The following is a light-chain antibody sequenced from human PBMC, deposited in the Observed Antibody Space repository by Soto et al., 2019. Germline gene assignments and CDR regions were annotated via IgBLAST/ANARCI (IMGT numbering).Light chain of an antibody. Sequence: EIVLTQSPGTLSLSPGERAILSCRASQRVGSSSLAWYQQRPGQAPRLLIYGVSTRATGIPDRFSGSGSGTDFTLTISILESEDFAVYFCHQFGTSPAFGGGTKVEIK. CDR3: HQFGTSPA. V-gene: IGKV3-20*01. CDR2: GVS. CDR1: QRVGSSS. J-gene: IGKJ4*01.